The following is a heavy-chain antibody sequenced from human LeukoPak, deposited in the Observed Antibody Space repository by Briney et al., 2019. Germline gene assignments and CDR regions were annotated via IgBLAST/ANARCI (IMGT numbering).Heavy chain of an antibody. V-gene: IGHV3-23*01. CDR3: VIWGDYDVLTGYYVPDY. CDR2: ITGSGTNR. D-gene: IGHD3-9*01. Sequence: EASLRLSCVASGFTFSNYAMSWVRQAPGKGLEWVSAITGSGTNRYYADSLKGRLTTSRDNSKNTVFLQMNSLRHEDTAIYYCVIWGDYDVLTGYYVPDYWGQGTLVTVAS. CDR1: GFTFSNYA. J-gene: IGHJ4*02.